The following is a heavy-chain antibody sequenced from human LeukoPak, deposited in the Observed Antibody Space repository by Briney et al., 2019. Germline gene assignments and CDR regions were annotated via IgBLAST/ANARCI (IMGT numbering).Heavy chain of an antibody. D-gene: IGHD5-12*01. CDR1: GFTFSTYS. J-gene: IGHJ4*02. CDR2: ISTSRRHI. CDR3: ARDYDEDY. Sequence: GGSLRLSCAASGFTFSTYSMHWVRHARGKGLEGVSPISTSRRHIYYADSAKGRLTISRDNAKNTLYLQMHSLRAEDTAVYYCARDYDEDYWGQGTLVTVSS. V-gene: IGHV3-21*01.